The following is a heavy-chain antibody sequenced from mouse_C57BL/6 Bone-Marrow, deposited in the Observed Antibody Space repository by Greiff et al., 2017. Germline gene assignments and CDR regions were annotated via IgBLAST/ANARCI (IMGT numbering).Heavy chain of an antibody. CDR3: NRYSNHDYYAMDY. CDR2: INPSTGGT. J-gene: IGHJ4*01. D-gene: IGHD2-5*01. V-gene: IGHV1-42*01. Sequence: VQLQQSGPELVKPGASVKISCKASGYSFTGYYMNWVKQSPEQSLEWIGEINPSTGGTTYNQKFKAKATLTVDKSSSTAYMQLKSLTSEDSAVDYCNRYSNHDYYAMDYWGQGTSVTVSS. CDR1: GYSFTGYY.